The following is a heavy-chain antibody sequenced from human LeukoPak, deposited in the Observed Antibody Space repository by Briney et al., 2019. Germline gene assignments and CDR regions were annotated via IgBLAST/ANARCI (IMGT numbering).Heavy chain of an antibody. D-gene: IGHD6-6*01. CDR3: ARPHPVHFDY. J-gene: IGHJ4*02. Sequence: QTGGSLRLSCAASGFTFSSYSMNWVRQAPGKGLEWVSYISSSSSTIYYADSVKGRFTISRDNAKNSLYLQMNSLRAEDTAVYYCARPHPVHFDYWGQGTLVTVSS. V-gene: IGHV3-48*01. CDR1: GFTFSSYS. CDR2: ISSSSSTI.